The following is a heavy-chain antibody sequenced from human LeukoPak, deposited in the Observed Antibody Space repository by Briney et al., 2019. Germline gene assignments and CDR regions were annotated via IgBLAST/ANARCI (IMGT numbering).Heavy chain of an antibody. Sequence: PSETLSLACSVYGASFSDDFWTWIRQPPGKGLEWIGYIYYTGSTNYNSSLKSRVTISVDTSKNQFSLKLSSVTAADTAVYYCARVWVDRQIDYGDYHFDYWGQGTLVTVSS. D-gene: IGHD4-17*01. CDR3: ARVWVDRQIDYGDYHFDY. CDR1: GASFSDDF. CDR2: IYYTGST. V-gene: IGHV4-59*01. J-gene: IGHJ4*02.